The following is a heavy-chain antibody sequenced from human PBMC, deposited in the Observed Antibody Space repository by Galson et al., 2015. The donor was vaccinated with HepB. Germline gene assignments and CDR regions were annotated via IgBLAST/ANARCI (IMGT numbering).Heavy chain of an antibody. J-gene: IGHJ5*02. CDR2: INYSGST. D-gene: IGHD5-24*01. V-gene: IGHV4-34*01. CDR3: ARGGSEMATISFDP. CDR1: GGSLSGYY. Sequence: ETLSLTCAVYGGSLSGYYWSWIRQPPGKGLGWLGEINYSGSTSYNPSVKSRVTISVDTSKNQFSLKLRSVTAADTAVYYCARGGSEMATISFDPWGQGTPVTVSS.